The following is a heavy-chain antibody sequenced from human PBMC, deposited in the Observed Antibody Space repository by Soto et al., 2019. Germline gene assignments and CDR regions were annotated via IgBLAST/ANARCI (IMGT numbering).Heavy chain of an antibody. V-gene: IGHV1-69*12. CDR3: ARPYSSGWYGGFDY. J-gene: IGHJ4*02. CDR2: IIPIFGTA. CDR1: GGTFSSYA. D-gene: IGHD6-19*01. Sequence: QVQLVQSGAEVKKPGSSVKVSCTASGGTFSSYAISWVRQAPGQGLEWMGGIIPIFGTADYAQKFQGRVTITAEESTSTAYLELSSLSSEVAAVYYGARPYSSGWYGGFDYWGQGTLVTVSS.